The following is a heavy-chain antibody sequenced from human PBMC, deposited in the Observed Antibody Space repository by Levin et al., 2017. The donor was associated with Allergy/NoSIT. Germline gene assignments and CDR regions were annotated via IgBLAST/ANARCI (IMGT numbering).Heavy chain of an antibody. V-gene: IGHV3-23*01. CDR2: ISGSGGST. CDR1: GFTFSSYA. J-gene: IGHJ5*02. Sequence: GGSLRLSCAASGFTFSSYAMSWVRQAPGKGLEWVSAISGSGGSTYYADSVKGRFTISRDNSKNTLYLQMNSLRAEDTAVYYCAKEGDSLLWFRELSLGWFDPWGQGTLVTVSS. CDR3: AKEGDSLLWFRELSLGWFDP. D-gene: IGHD3-10*01.